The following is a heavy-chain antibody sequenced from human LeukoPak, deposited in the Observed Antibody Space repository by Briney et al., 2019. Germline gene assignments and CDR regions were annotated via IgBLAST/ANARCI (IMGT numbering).Heavy chain of an antibody. V-gene: IGHV4-4*07. D-gene: IGHD6-6*01. CDR3: ARESGSYSSSYRFDS. CDR1: GGSISRYY. CDR2: VYTSGST. Sequence: SETLSLTCTVSGGSISRYYWSWIRQPAGKGLEWIGRVYTSGSTTYNPSLKSRVTMSIDTSKNQFSLKVSSVTPEDTAVYYCARESGSYSSSYRFDSWGQGTLVTVSS. J-gene: IGHJ4*02.